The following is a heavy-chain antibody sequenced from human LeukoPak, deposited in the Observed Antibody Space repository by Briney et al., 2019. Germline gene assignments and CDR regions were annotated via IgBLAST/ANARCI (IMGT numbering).Heavy chain of an antibody. CDR3: ARVSISLFGVVTAHFDS. CDR2: IHLSGST. D-gene: IGHD3-3*01. J-gene: IGHJ4*02. CDR1: GGSFSVSY. V-gene: IGHV4-34*01. Sequence: SETLSLTCGVSGGSFSVSYWGWIRQPPRKGLEWIGEIHLSGSTNYNSSLTSRVTISLDTSKNQFSLNLRSVTTADTAVYYCARVSISLFGVVTAHFDSWGQGTLVAVSS.